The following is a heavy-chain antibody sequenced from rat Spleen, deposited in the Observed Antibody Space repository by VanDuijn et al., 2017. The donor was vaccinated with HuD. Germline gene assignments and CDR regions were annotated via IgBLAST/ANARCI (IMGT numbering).Heavy chain of an antibody. Sequence: EVQLVESGGGLVQPGKSLKFSCAASGFTFNDYAMAWVRQAPKKGLEWVATISTSGGSTYYRDSVKGRFTISRDNAKSTLYLQMDSLRSEDTATYYCTTEVLRRVWAHYWYFDFWGPGTMVTVSS. V-gene: IGHV5-17*01. CDR2: ISTSGGST. D-gene: IGHD1-11*01. CDR1: GFTFNDYA. CDR3: TTEVLRRVWAHYWYFDF. J-gene: IGHJ1*01.